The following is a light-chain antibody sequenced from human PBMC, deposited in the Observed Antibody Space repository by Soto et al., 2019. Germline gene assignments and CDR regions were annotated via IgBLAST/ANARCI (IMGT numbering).Light chain of an antibody. V-gene: IGLV1-40*01. J-gene: IGLJ3*02. CDR2: GNS. CDR1: SSNIGAGYD. CDR3: QSYDSSLSGWV. Sequence: QAVVTQPPSVSGAPGQRVTISCTGSSSNIGAGYDVHWYQQLPGAAPKLLIYGNSNRPSGVPDRFSGSKSGTSASLAITGLQAEDEADYDCQSYDSSLSGWVFGGGTKVTVL.